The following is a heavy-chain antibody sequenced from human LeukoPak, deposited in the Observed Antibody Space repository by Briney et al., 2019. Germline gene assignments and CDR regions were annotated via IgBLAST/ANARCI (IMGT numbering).Heavy chain of an antibody. D-gene: IGHD6-13*01. CDR3: ARRLIGGIAAAAAPDAFDI. CDR1: GYSFTSYW. Sequence: GESLKISCKGSGYSFTSYWIGWVRQMPGKGLEWMGIIYPGDSDTRYSPSFQGQVTISADKSISTAYLQWSSLKASDTAMYYCARRLIGGIAAAAAPDAFDIWGQGTMVTVSS. CDR2: IYPGDSDT. J-gene: IGHJ3*02. V-gene: IGHV5-51*01.